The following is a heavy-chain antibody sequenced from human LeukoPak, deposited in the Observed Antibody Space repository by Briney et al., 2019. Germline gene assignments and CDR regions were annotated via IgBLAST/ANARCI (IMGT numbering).Heavy chain of an antibody. CDR3: AREGSYCVGGDCYSFDF. J-gene: IGHJ4*02. D-gene: IGHD2-21*02. CDR1: GYSFISNY. Sequence: ASVKVSCKASGYSFISNYIQWVRQAPRLGPEWMGWMHPGNGNTRYAEKFQSRVTMTRDTSINTAYLDLSSLRSDDTAVYYCAREGSYCVGGDCYSFDFWGQGTLITVSS. V-gene: IGHV1-2*02. CDR2: MHPGNGNT.